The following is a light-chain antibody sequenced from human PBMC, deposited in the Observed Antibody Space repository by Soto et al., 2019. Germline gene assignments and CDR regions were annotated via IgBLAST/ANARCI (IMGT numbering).Light chain of an antibody. CDR3: SSYAGSNTFI. J-gene: IGLJ2*01. Sequence: QSALTQPPSASGSPGQSVTISCTGTSSDVGGYNYVSWYQQYPGKAPKLMIYEVGKGPSGVPDRFSGSKSGNTASLTVSGLQAEDEADYYCSSYAGSNTFIFGGGTKLTVL. V-gene: IGLV2-8*01. CDR1: SSDVGGYNY. CDR2: EVG.